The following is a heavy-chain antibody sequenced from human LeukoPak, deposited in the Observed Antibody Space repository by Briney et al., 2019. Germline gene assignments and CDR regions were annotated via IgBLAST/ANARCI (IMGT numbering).Heavy chain of an antibody. CDR1: GGSISSGDYY. J-gene: IGHJ6*02. V-gene: IGHV4-30-4*01. Sequence: SETLSLTCTVSGGSISSGDYYWSWIRQPPGKGLEWIGYIYYSESTYYNPSLKSRVTISVDTSKNQFSLKLSSVTAADTAVYYCASPVFWSSLGYYGMDVWGQGTTVTVSS. CDR3: ASPVFWSSLGYYGMDV. D-gene: IGHD2-21*01. CDR2: IYYSEST.